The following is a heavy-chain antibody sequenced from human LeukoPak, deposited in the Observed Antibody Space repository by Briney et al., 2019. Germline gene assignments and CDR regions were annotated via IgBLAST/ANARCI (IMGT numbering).Heavy chain of an antibody. D-gene: IGHD4-23*01. Sequence: SETLSLTCTGSGGSINSYYWSWIRQPAGKGLEWIGRIYSIGSTNYNPSLKSRVSMSVDTSKNQFSLKLTSGTAADTAVYYCARGGKATVVTMWGQGILVTASS. CDR3: ARGGKATVVTM. V-gene: IGHV4-4*07. J-gene: IGHJ4*02. CDR1: GGSINSYY. CDR2: IYSIGST.